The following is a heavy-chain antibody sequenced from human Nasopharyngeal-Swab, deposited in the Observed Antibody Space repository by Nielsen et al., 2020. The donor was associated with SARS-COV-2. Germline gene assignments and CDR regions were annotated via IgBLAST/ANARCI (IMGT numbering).Heavy chain of an antibody. D-gene: IGHD2/OR15-2a*01. J-gene: IGHJ4*02. V-gene: IGHV3-30*03. Sequence: GFLFTDLAMHWVRQAPGKGLEWVAFISYEGDRQQYADSVKGRFTIPRDDSKNTLYLEMSRLRAEDTAVYYCAREGKYIGEYYPLDYWGQGTLVTVSS. CDR3: AREGKYIGEYYPLDY. CDR2: ISYEGDRQ. CDR1: GFLFTDLA.